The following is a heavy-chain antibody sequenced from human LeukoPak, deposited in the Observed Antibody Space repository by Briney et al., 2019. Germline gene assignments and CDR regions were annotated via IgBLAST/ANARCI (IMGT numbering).Heavy chain of an antibody. CDR2: ISGNTGNT. Sequence: ASVKVSCKASGYTFINYHISWVRQAPGQGLEWMGWISGNTGNTKYAQKLQGRVTMTTDTSTSTAYMELRSLRSDDTAVYYCARDNSGLEYWGQGTLVTVSS. V-gene: IGHV1-18*01. J-gene: IGHJ4*02. CDR1: GYTFINYH. CDR3: ARDNSGLEY.